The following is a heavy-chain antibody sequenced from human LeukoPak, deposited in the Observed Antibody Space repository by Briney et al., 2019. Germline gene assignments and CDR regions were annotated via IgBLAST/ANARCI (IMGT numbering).Heavy chain of an antibody. CDR1: GFTFSSYS. J-gene: IGHJ4*02. CDR3: ARSEKYSSSSPLDY. Sequence: PGGSLRLSCAASGFTFSSYSMNWVRQAPGKGLKWVSSISSSSSYIYYADSVKGRFTISRDNAKNSLYLQMNSLRAEDTAVYYCARSEKYSSSSPLDYWGQGTLVTVSS. CDR2: ISSSSSYI. D-gene: IGHD6-6*01. V-gene: IGHV3-21*01.